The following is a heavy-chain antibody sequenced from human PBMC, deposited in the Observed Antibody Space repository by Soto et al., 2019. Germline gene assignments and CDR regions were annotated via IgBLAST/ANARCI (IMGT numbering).Heavy chain of an antibody. V-gene: IGHV1-69*13. J-gene: IGHJ5*02. CDR3: ARDFYSNYGSWFDP. CDR1: GGTFSSYA. Sequence: SVKVSCKASGGTFSSYAISWVRQAPGQGLEWMGGIIPIFGTANYAQKFQGRVTITADESTSTAYMELSSLRSEDTAVYYCARDFYSNYGSWFDPWGQGTLVTAPQ. D-gene: IGHD4-4*01. CDR2: IIPIFGTA.